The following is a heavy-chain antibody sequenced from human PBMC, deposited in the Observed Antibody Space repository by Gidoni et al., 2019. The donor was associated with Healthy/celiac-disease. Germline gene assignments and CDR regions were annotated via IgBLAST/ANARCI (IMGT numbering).Heavy chain of an antibody. CDR3: ARGRRLGKNWFDP. CDR2: IYYSGST. D-gene: IGHD7-27*01. CDR1: GGSISSGGYY. J-gene: IGHJ5*02. V-gene: IGHV4-31*03. Sequence: QVQLQDSGPGLVKTSQTLSLTGTVSGGSISSGGYYWSWIRQHPGKGLEWIGYIYYSGSTYYNPSLKSRVTISVDTSKNQFSLKLSSVTAADTAVYYCARGRRLGKNWFDPWGQGTLVTVSS.